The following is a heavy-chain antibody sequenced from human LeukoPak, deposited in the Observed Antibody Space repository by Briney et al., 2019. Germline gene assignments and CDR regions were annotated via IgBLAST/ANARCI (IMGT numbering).Heavy chain of an antibody. J-gene: IGHJ6*01. CDR2: ISIASGTI. CDR3: ARSTELSDPYFYYGMDV. CDR1: GFSFRSFE. V-gene: IGHV3-48*03. Sequence: GGSLRLSCAASGFSFRSFEMSWVRQAPGKGLECIAYISIASGTIYHADSVKGRFTISRDNANNSLYLQMNSLRAEDTAIYYCARSTELSDPYFYYGMDVWGQGTTVTVSS. D-gene: IGHD1-26*01.